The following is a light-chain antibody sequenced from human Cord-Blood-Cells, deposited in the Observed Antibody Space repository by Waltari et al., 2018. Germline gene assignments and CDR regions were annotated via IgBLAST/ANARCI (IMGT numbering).Light chain of an antibody. V-gene: IGKV3-11*01. CDR2: DAS. Sequence: EIVFTPSPATPSLSPGERASFSCRASQSVSSYLAWYQQKPGQAPRLLIYDASNRATGIPARFSGSGSGTDFTLTISSLEPEDFAVYYCQQRSNWPLTFGGGTKVEIK. J-gene: IGKJ4*01. CDR1: QSVSSY. CDR3: QQRSNWPLT.